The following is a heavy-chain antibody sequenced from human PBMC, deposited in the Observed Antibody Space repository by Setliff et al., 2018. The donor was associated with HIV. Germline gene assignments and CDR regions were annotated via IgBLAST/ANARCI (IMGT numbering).Heavy chain of an antibody. CDR1: GGSFSGYW. Sequence: SETLSLTCAVYGGSFSGYWWSWIRQLPGKGLDWIAEIDQGGSANHNPSLKSRLTISVDTSKNQFSLKLRSMTAADSAVYYCARGLVGYNTNHRWSNWFDSWGQGTLVTVS. J-gene: IGHJ5*01. CDR2: IDQGGSA. D-gene: IGHD1-1*01. V-gene: IGHV4-34*01. CDR3: ARGLVGYNTNHRWSNWFDS.